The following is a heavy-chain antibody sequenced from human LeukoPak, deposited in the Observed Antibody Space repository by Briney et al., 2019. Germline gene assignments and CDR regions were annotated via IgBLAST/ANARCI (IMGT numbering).Heavy chain of an antibody. CDR2: ISSSSSYI. V-gene: IGHV3-21*01. CDR1: GFSLADYA. J-gene: IGHJ3*02. Sequence: KAGGSLRLSAVGSGFSLADYAIQSGRQAPGKGLEWVSSISSSSSYIYYADSVKGRFTISRDNAKNSLYLQMNSLRAEDTAVYYCARPGDRLRLDAFDIWGQGTMVTVSS. CDR3: ARPGDRLRLDAFDI. D-gene: IGHD4-17*01.